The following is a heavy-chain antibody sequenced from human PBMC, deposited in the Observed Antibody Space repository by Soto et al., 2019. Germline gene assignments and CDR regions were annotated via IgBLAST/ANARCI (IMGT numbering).Heavy chain of an antibody. CDR3: ARDQAMAQFDY. D-gene: IGHD5-18*01. V-gene: IGHV1-18*01. CDR1: GYTFTSYG. Sequence: QVQLVQSGAEVKKPGASVKVSCKASGYTFTSYGISWVRRAPGQGLEWMGWISAYNGNTKYAQNLQXXVTMTTDTSTSTAYMELRSLRSDDTAVYYCARDQAMAQFDYWGQGTLVTVSS. J-gene: IGHJ4*02. CDR2: ISAYNGNT.